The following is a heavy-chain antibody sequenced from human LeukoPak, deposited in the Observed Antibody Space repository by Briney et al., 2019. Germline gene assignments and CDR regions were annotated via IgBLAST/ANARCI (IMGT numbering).Heavy chain of an antibody. Sequence: SETLSLTCTVSGGSISSYYWSWIRQPAGKGLEWIGRIYTSGRTNYNPSLKSRATISVDMPTNQFSLKLTSVTAADTAVYYCARGSSSWLDYYMDVWGKGTTVTVSS. CDR2: IYTSGRT. CDR1: GGSISSYY. J-gene: IGHJ6*03. D-gene: IGHD6-13*01. V-gene: IGHV4-4*07. CDR3: ARGSSSWLDYYMDV.